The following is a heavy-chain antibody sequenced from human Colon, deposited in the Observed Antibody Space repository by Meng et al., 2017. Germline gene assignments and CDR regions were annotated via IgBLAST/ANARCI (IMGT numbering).Heavy chain of an antibody. Sequence: GGSLRLSCAASGFTFSSYAMSWARRAPGKGLEWVSGISGGGGSTYYADSVKGRFTISGDHSKSTLFLQMNSLRAEDTAVYYCAKAVHYTKDGMDVWGQGTTVTSP. CDR3: AKAVHYTKDGMDV. V-gene: IGHV3-23*01. J-gene: IGHJ6*02. D-gene: IGHD4-11*01. CDR2: ISGGGGST. CDR1: GFTFSSYA.